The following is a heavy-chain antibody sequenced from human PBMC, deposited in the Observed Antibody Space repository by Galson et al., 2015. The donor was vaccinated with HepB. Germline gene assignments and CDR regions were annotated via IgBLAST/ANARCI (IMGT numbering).Heavy chain of an antibody. CDR2: ITRSGST. Sequence: ETLSLTCAVFGGSFSTYHWTWIRQSPGKGLEWIGEITRSGSTHSHASLKSRVTISLDTSKNQFSLKVRSVTAADTAVYYCARGKGRQVLLDYHYYGMDVWSQGTTVSVSS. CDR1: GGSFSTYH. J-gene: IGHJ6*01. V-gene: IGHV4-34*01. CDR3: ARGKGRQVLLDYHYYGMDV. D-gene: IGHD3-3*01.